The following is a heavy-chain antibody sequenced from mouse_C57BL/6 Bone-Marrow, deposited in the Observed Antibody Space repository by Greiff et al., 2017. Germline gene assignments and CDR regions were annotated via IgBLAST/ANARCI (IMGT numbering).Heavy chain of an antibody. D-gene: IGHD6-2*01. CDR1: GFTFSSYG. V-gene: IGHV5-6*01. CDR2: ISSGGSYT. Sequence: EVKVVESGGDLVKPGGSLKLSCAASGFTFSSYGLSWVRQTPDKRLEWVATISSGGSYTYYPDSVKGRFTISRDNAKNTLYLEMSSLKSDDTAMYYCARPSPFAYWGQGTLVTVSA. CDR3: ARPSPFAY. J-gene: IGHJ3*01.